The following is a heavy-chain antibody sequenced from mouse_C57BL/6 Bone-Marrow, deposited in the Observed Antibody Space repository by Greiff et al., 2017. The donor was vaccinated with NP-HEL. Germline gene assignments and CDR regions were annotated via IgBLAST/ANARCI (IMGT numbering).Heavy chain of an antibody. J-gene: IGHJ3*01. D-gene: IGHD1-1*01. Sequence: DVMLVESGGDLVKPGGSLKLSCAASGFTFSSYGMSWVRQTPDKRLEWVATISSGGSYTYYPDSVKGRFTISRDNAKNTLYLQMSSLKSEDTAMYYCARPGNYYGSSWFAYWGQGTLVTVSA. CDR2: ISSGGSYT. CDR1: GFTFSSYG. CDR3: ARPGNYYGSSWFAY. V-gene: IGHV5-6*02.